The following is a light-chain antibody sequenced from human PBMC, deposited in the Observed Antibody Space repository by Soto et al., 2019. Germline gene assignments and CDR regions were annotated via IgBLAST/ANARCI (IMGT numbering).Light chain of an antibody. CDR1: QRIMTY. V-gene: IGKV1-39*01. J-gene: IGKJ1*01. CDR3: QQSLSAPRT. CDR2: TAS. Sequence: DIQMTQSPSSLSASVGDRVTITCRASQRIMTYLNWYQQHPGEAPKLLIYTASTLHSGVPSRFSGSGSGTDFTLTINNLQHEDFATYYCQQSLSAPRTFGQGTKVEIK.